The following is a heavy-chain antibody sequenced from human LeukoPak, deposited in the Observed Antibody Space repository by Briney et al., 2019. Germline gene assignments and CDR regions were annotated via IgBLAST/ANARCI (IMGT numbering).Heavy chain of an antibody. CDR2: INPNSGGT. CDR1: GYTFTGYY. D-gene: IGHD3-9*01. J-gene: IGHJ6*02. V-gene: IGHV1-2*02. Sequence: GASVKVSCKASGYTFTGYYMHWVRQAPGQGLEWMGWINPNSGGTNYAQKFQGRVTMTTDTSTSTAYMELRSLGSDDTAVYYCARDIGDYDILTGQYGMDVWGQGTTVTVSS. CDR3: ARDIGDYDILTGQYGMDV.